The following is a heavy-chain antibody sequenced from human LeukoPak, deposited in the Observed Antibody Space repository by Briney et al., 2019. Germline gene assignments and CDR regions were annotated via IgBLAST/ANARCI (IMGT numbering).Heavy chain of an antibody. CDR1: GASISSSNNY. CDR3: ARARYNYQCDY. J-gene: IGHJ4*02. D-gene: IGHD5-24*01. Sequence: SETLSLTCTVSGASISSSNNYWGWIRQPPGRGLEWIGTISYGGRTYYNPSLKSRVTISVDTSKNQFSLRLSFVTAADTAVYFCARARYNYQCDYWGQGTLVTVSS. CDR2: ISYGGRT. V-gene: IGHV4-39*07.